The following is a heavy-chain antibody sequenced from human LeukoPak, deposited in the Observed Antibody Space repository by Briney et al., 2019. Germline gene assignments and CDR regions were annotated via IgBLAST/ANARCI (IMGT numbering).Heavy chain of an antibody. D-gene: IGHD3-16*01. CDR3: ATQRGSYLWGTDFDY. CDR2: INPNSGDT. Sequence: ASVKVSCKASGYTFTDYYMHWVRQAPGQGLEWMGWINPNSGDTKYAQKFQGRVTMTRDTSISTAYMELSRLRSDDTAVYYCATQRGSYLWGTDFDYWGQGTLVTVSS. V-gene: IGHV1-2*02. J-gene: IGHJ4*02. CDR1: GYTFTDYY.